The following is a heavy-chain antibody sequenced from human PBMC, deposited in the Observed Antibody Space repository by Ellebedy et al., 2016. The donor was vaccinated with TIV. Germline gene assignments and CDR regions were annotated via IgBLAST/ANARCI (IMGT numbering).Heavy chain of an antibody. V-gene: IGHV1-69*06. CDR3: ARDGSYCRGGDCYGF. D-gene: IGHD2-21*01. CDR1: GDNFIVHF. J-gene: IGHJ4*02. CDR2: IIPMFDTP. Sequence: SVKVSCXISGDNFIVHFITWARQAPGQGLEWMGDIIPMFDTPHYAQKFRDRVTITADKSTSTSYLEINSLRSDDTAVYYCARDGSYCRGGDCYGFWGQGALITVSS.